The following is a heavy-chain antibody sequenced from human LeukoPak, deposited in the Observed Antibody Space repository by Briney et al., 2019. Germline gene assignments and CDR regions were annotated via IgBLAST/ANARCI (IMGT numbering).Heavy chain of an antibody. Sequence: PSQTLSLTCTVSGGSISSGDYYWSWIRQPPGKGLEWIGYIYYSGSTYYNPSLKSRVTISVDTSKNQFSLKLSSVTAADTAVYYCARGPISGGYLAWFDPWGQGTLVTVSS. CDR3: ARGPISGGYLAWFDP. CDR1: GGSISSGDYY. CDR2: IYYSGST. D-gene: IGHD1-26*01. J-gene: IGHJ5*02. V-gene: IGHV4-30-4*08.